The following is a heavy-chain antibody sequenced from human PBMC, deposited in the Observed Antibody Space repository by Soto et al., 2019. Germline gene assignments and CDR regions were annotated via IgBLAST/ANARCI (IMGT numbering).Heavy chain of an antibody. CDR3: ARGLPYEWELLGGAFDI. CDR2: IGTAGDT. V-gene: IGHV3-13*04. J-gene: IGHJ3*02. D-gene: IGHD1-26*01. CDR1: GFTFSSYD. Sequence: EVQLVESGGGLVQPGGSLRLSCAASGFTFSSYDMHWVRQATGKGLEWVSAIGTAGDTYYPGSVKGRFTISRENAKNSLCLQMNSLRAGDTAVYYCARGLPYEWELLGGAFDIWGQGTMVTVSS.